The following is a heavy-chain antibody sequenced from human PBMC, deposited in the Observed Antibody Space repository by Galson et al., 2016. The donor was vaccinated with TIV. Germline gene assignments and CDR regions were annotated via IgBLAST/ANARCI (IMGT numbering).Heavy chain of an antibody. CDR3: AKGTAIVLMVFSWYFDL. CDR1: GFTVSSYA. J-gene: IGHJ2*01. V-gene: IGHV3-23*01. CDR2: ICGSGGST. D-gene: IGHD2-8*01. Sequence: SLRLSCAASGFTVSSYAMSWVRQAPGKGLEWVSAICGSGGSTYDADSVKGRFTISRDNSKNTLYLQMNSLRAEDTAVYYCAKGTAIVLMVFSWYFDLWGRGTLVTVSS.